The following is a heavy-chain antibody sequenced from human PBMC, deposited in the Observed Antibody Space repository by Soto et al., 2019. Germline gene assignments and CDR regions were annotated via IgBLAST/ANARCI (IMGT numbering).Heavy chain of an antibody. CDR1: GGSISSGGYY. Sequence: QVQLQESGPGLVKPSQTLSLTCTVSGGSISSGGYYWSWIRQHPGKGLEWIGYIYYSGSTYYNPSLKSRVTISVDTSKNQFSLKLSSVTAADTAVYYCARKCGGDCYDYYYGMDVWGQGTTVTVSS. CDR2: IYYSGST. V-gene: IGHV4-31*03. D-gene: IGHD2-21*02. CDR3: ARKCGGDCYDYYYGMDV. J-gene: IGHJ6*02.